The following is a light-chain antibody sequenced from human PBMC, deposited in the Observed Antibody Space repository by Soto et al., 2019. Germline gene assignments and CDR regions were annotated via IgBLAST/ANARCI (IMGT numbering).Light chain of an antibody. Sequence: SQWASARSAKEGDRVTNTCQASQDISNYLNWYQQKPGKAPKLLIYDASNLETGVPSRFSGSGSGTDFTFTSSSLPPEDIATYYCQQYDNLPVTFAQGTRLEIK. J-gene: IGKJ5*01. V-gene: IGKV1-33*01. CDR1: QDISNY. CDR3: QQYDNLPVT. CDR2: DAS.